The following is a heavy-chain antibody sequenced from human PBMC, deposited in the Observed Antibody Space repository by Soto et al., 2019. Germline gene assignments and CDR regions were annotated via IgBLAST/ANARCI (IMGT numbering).Heavy chain of an antibody. D-gene: IGHD3-16*01. CDR2: IYYSGTT. V-gene: IGHV4-59*01. Sequence: SFKASGYTFTSYYWSWIRQPPGKGLEWIGYIYYSGTTNYNSYLKSRLTLSVDMSKNQFSLKLTSVTAADTAVYFCARSQRGRTAFTFDYWGQGALVTVSS. J-gene: IGHJ4*02. CDR1: GYTFTSYY. CDR3: ARSQRGRTAFTFDY.